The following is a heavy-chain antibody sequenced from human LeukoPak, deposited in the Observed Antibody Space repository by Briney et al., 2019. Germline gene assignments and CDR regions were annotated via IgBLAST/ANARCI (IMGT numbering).Heavy chain of an antibody. CDR3: ARGYSSSWYFNWFDP. V-gene: IGHV4-38-2*02. CDR1: GYSISSGYY. J-gene: IGHJ5*02. Sequence: SETLSLTCTVSGYSISSGYYWGWIRQPPGKGLEWIGSIYHSGSTYYNPSLKSRVTISVDTSKNQFSLKLTSVTAADTAVYYCARGYSSSWYFNWFDPWGQGTLVTVSS. D-gene: IGHD6-13*01. CDR2: IYHSGST.